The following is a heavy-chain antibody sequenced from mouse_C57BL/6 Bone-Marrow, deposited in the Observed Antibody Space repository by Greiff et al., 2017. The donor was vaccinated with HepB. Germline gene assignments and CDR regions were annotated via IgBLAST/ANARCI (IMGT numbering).Heavy chain of an antibody. D-gene: IGHD2-4*01. V-gene: IGHV5-4*03. CDR2: ISDGGSYT. J-gene: IGHJ3*01. CDR3: ASYDYDGIFAY. Sequence: EVKVVESGGGLVKPGGSLKLSCAASGFTFSSYAMSWVRQTPEKRLEWVATISDGGSYTYYPDNVKGRFTISRDNAKNNLYLQMSHLKSEDTAMYYCASYDYDGIFAYWGQGTLVTVSA. CDR1: GFTFSSYA.